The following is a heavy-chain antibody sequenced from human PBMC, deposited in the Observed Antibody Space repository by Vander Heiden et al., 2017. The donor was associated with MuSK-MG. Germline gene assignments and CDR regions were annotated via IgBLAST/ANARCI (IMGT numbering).Heavy chain of an antibody. D-gene: IGHD3-10*01. CDR1: GGYS. CDR3: AREMVRGGDYYGMDV. CDR2: IYHSGST. J-gene: IGHJ6*02. V-gene: IGHV4-30-2*01. Sequence: GGYSWSWIRQPPGKGLEWIGYIYHSGSTYYNPSLKSRVTISVDRSKNQFSLKLSSVTAADTAVYYCAREMVRGGDYYGMDVWGQGTTVTVSS.